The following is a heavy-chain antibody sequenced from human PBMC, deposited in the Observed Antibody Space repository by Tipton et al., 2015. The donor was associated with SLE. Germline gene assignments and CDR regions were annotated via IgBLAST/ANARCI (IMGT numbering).Heavy chain of an antibody. V-gene: IGHV4-39*07. CDR3: AAAMASTAGDY. J-gene: IGHJ4*02. Sequence: TLSLTCTVSGGSISSSSYYWGWIRQPPGKGLEWIGSIYHSGSTYYNPSLKSRVTISVDTSKNQFSLKLSSVTAADTAVYYCAAAMASTAGDYWGQGTLVTVSS. CDR2: IYHSGST. CDR1: GGSISSSSYY. D-gene: IGHD5-18*01.